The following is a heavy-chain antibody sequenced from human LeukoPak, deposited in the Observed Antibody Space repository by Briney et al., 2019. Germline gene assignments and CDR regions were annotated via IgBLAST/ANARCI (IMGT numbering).Heavy chain of an antibody. V-gene: IGHV1-2*04. Sequence: ASVKVSCKASGYTFTGYYMHWVRQAPGQGLEWMGWINPNSGGTNYAQKFQGWVTMTRDTSISTAYMELSRLRSDDTAVYYCARAEGSSSWYQNWFDPRGQGTLVTVSS. CDR2: INPNSGGT. CDR1: GYTFTGYY. D-gene: IGHD6-13*01. CDR3: ARAEGSSSWYQNWFDP. J-gene: IGHJ5*02.